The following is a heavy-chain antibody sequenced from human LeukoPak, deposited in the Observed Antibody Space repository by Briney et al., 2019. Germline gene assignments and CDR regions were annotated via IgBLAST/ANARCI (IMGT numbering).Heavy chain of an antibody. D-gene: IGHD2-21*02. CDR1: GFTFSGSA. CDR3: TRHNGYCGGDCYPD. J-gene: IGHJ4*02. V-gene: IGHV3-73*01. CDR2: IRSKANSYAT. Sequence: GGSLNLSCAASGFTFSGSAMHWVRQASGKGLEWVGRIRSKANSYATAYAASVKGRFTISRDDSKNTAYLQMNSLKTEDTAVYYCTRHNGYCGGDCYPDWGQGTLVTVSS.